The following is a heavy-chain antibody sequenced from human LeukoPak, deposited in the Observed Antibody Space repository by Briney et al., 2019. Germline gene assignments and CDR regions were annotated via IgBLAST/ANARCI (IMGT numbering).Heavy chain of an antibody. V-gene: IGHV3-48*04. D-gene: IGHD1-26*01. CDR2: ISSGNSNI. Sequence: GGSLRLSCAASGFTFSSYTMNWVRQAPGKGLEWVSYISSGNSNIYYADSVKGRFTISRDNAKNSLYLQMNSLRAEDTAVYYCARDRGGATSPYDYWGQGTLVTVSS. J-gene: IGHJ4*02. CDR1: GFTFSSYT. CDR3: ARDRGGATSPYDY.